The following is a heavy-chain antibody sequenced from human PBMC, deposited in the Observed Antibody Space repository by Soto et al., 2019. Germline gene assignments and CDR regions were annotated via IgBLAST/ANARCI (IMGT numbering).Heavy chain of an antibody. CDR2: LTHTGST. CDR1: GAPFSAYY. D-gene: IGHD3-3*01. CDR3: ARGREIFGAVTPCEY. J-gene: IGHJ1*01. Sequence: KPSETLSLTCAVYGAPFSAYYWTWIRQPPGKGLEWIGELTHTGSTKYNPSLKSRVTISLDTSKNRFSMSLWSGTAADPAVYYCARGREIFGAVTPCEYWGQGTQVTFSS. V-gene: IGHV4-34*01.